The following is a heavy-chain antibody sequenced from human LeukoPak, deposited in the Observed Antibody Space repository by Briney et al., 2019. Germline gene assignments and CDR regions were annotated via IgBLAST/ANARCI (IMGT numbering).Heavy chain of an antibody. CDR3: ARGPSGFLLYDFDI. Sequence: GGSLRLSCAASGFTFSSYAMHWVRQAPGKGLEWVAVISYDGSNKYYADSVKGRFTISRDNSKNTLYLQMNSLRAEDTAVYYCARGPSGFLLYDFDIWGQGTMVTVSS. CDR1: GFTFSSYA. J-gene: IGHJ3*02. D-gene: IGHD1-26*01. V-gene: IGHV3-30-3*01. CDR2: ISYDGSNK.